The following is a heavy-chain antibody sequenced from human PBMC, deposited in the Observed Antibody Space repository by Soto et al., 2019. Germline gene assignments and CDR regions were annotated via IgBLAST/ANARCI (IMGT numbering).Heavy chain of an antibody. D-gene: IGHD2-21*02. V-gene: IGHV1-69*08. CDR2: IIPILGIA. Sequence: QVQLVQSGAEVKKPGSSVKVSCKASGGTFSSYTISWVRQAPGQGLEWMGRIIPILGIANYAQKFQGRVTITADKSTSTAYMELSRLRSEDTAVYYCARDPGGDCGDYWGQGTLVTVSS. CDR1: GGTFSSYT. CDR3: ARDPGGDCGDY. J-gene: IGHJ4*02.